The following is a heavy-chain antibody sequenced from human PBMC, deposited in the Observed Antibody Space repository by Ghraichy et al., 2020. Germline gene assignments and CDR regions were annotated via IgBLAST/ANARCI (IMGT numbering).Heavy chain of an antibody. CDR1: GFTFSSYS. CDR3: ARDAALEDPAYCGGDCYFGWFDP. D-gene: IGHD2-21*02. J-gene: IGHJ5*02. Sequence: GESLNISCAASGFTFSSYSMNWVRQAPGKGLEWVSYISSSSSTIYYADSVKGRFTISRDNAKNSLYLQMNSLRDEDTAVYYCARDAALEDPAYCGGDCYFGWFDPWGQGTLVTVSS. CDR2: ISSSSSTI. V-gene: IGHV3-48*02.